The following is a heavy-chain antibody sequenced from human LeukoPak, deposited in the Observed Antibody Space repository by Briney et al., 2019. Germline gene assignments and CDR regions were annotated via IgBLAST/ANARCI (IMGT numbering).Heavy chain of an antibody. CDR1: GYTFIGYY. Sequence: ASVKVSCKASGYTFIGYYMHWVRQAPGQGLEWMGIINPSGGSTSYAQKFQGRVTMTRDMSTSTVYMELSSLRSEDTAVYYCARESIAAAIDYWGQGTLVTVSS. V-gene: IGHV1-46*01. J-gene: IGHJ4*02. CDR2: INPSGGST. D-gene: IGHD6-6*01. CDR3: ARESIAAAIDY.